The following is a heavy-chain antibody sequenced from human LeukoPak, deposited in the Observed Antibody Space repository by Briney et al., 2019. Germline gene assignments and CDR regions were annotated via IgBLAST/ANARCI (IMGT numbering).Heavy chain of an antibody. CDR2: ISGSGGST. V-gene: IGHV3-23*01. D-gene: IGHD3-22*01. CDR3: AKSRGYYYDSSNYPNWFDP. Sequence: GGSLRLSCAASGFTFSSYAMSWVRQAPGKGLEWFSAISGSGGSTYYTDSVKGRFTISRDNSKNTLYLQMNSLRAEDTAVYYCAKSRGYYYDSSNYPNWFDPWGQGTLVTVPS. J-gene: IGHJ5*02. CDR1: GFTFSSYA.